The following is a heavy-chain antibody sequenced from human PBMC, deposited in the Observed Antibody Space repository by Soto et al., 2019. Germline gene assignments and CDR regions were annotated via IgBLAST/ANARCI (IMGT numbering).Heavy chain of an antibody. D-gene: IGHD6-13*01. V-gene: IGHV2-5*01. CDR2: IFWNDDE. CDR1: GFSLSSSEVG. CDR3: AHSRVFDWFDP. J-gene: IGHJ5*02. Sequence: ESGPTLVNPTQTLTLTCTFSGFSLSSSEVGVGWIRQPPGKALEWLALIFWNDDERYNPSPKSRLTITKDISKNQVVLTMTNMDPVDTATYYCAHSRVFDWFDPWGQGTLVTVSS.